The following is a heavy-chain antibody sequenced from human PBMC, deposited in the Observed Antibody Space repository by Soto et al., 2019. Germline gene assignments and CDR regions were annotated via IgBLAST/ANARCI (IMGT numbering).Heavy chain of an antibody. Sequence: EVQLVQSGAEVKKPGESLKISCKGSGYSFTSYWIGWVRQMPGKGLEWMGIIYPGDSDTRYSPSFQGQVTISADKSISTAYLQWSSLKASDTAMYYCARSPPSCSSTSCYRYFDYWGQGTLVTVSS. CDR1: GYSFTSYW. CDR3: ARSPPSCSSTSCYRYFDY. D-gene: IGHD2-2*02. V-gene: IGHV5-51*01. CDR2: IYPGDSDT. J-gene: IGHJ4*02.